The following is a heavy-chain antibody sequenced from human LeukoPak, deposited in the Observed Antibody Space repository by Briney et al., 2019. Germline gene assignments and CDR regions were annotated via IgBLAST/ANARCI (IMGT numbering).Heavy chain of an antibody. CDR1: GGTISSYY. Sequence: SETLSLTCSVSGGTISSYYWSWIRQPPGKGLEWFGNIYYSGSPNYNPSLKSRVTISVHTSKKQFSLKLSSVTAADTAVYYCARSIAVAGIVSDYYYYGMDVWGQGTTVTVSS. D-gene: IGHD6-19*01. CDR2: IYYSGSP. J-gene: IGHJ6*02. V-gene: IGHV4-59*08. CDR3: ARSIAVAGIVSDYYYYGMDV.